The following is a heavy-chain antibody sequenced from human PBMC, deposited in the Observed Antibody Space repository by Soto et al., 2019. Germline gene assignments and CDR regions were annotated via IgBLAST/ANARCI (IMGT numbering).Heavy chain of an antibody. J-gene: IGHJ5*02. V-gene: IGHV5-51*01. CDR2: IWPRDSDT. Sequence: VDALKISCNGSGYSFSDNWMGWVRQPPGKGLEWMGIIWPRDSDTRYSPFFQGQVTISADTSISTAYLQWSSLKASDTGMYYCATRLVHVGFGDWGPRSLVSVYS. CDR1: GYSFSDNW. CDR3: ATRLVHVGFGD. D-gene: IGHD2-8*01.